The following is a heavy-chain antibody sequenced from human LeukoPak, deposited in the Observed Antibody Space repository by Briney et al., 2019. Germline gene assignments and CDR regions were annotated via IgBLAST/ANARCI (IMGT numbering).Heavy chain of an antibody. Sequence: TGGSLRLSCAASGFTFSSYAMTWVRQAPGKGLEWVSVISGSGDRTYYADSVKGRFTISRDNSKNTLYLQMNSLRAEDTAVYYCARAHSSGWYRGRWFDPWGQGTLVTVSP. D-gene: IGHD6-19*01. J-gene: IGHJ5*02. CDR3: ARAHSSGWYRGRWFDP. CDR2: ISGSGDRT. CDR1: GFTFSSYA. V-gene: IGHV3-23*01.